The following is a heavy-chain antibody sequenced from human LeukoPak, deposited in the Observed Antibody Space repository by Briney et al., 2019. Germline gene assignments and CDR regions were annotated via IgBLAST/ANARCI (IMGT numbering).Heavy chain of an antibody. CDR2: ISDNGRTT. J-gene: IGHJ4*02. CDR1: GFTFSSYA. D-gene: IGHD3-22*01. Sequence: GGSLRLSCAVSGFTFSSYAMNWVRQAPGKGLEWVATISDNGRTTYYADSVKGRFTISRDNSKNTLYLQMNSLRAEDTAVYYCARVSYYYDSGLAYFDYWGQGTLVTVSS. CDR3: ARVSYYYDSGLAYFDY. V-gene: IGHV3-23*01.